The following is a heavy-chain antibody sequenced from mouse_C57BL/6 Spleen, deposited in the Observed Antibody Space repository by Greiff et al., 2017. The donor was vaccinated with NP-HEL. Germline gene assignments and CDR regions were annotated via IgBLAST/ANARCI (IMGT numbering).Heavy chain of an antibody. Sequence: DVKLQESGPGLVKPSQSLSLTCSVTGYSITSGYYWNWIRQFPGNKLEWMGYISYDGSNNYNPSLKNRISITRDTSKNQFFLKLNSVTTEDTATYYCARGLPWGFAYWGQGTLVTVSA. CDR2: ISYDGSN. CDR3: ARGLPWGFAY. V-gene: IGHV3-6*01. CDR1: GYSITSGYY. D-gene: IGHD2-1*01. J-gene: IGHJ3*01.